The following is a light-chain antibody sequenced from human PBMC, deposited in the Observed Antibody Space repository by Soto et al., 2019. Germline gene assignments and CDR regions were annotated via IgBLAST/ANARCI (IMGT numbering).Light chain of an antibody. Sequence: QSVLTQPPSVSGAPGQRVTISCTGSSSNIGAGYDVHWYQQLPGTAPKLLIYGNSNRPSGVPDRFSGSKSGTSASLAITGLQAEDEPDYYYQSYDSSLSGVFGGGTQLTVL. J-gene: IGLJ7*01. CDR3: QSYDSSLSGV. V-gene: IGLV1-40*01. CDR1: SSNIGAGYD. CDR2: GNS.